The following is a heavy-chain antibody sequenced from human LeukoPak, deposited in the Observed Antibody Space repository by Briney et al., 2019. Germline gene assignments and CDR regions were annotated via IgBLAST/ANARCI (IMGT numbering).Heavy chain of an antibody. J-gene: IGHJ5*02. CDR1: GFTFSSYG. D-gene: IGHD6-6*01. V-gene: IGHV3-30*18. Sequence: QPGGSLRLSCAASGFTFSSYGMHWVRQAPGKGLEWVAVISYDGSNKYYADSVKGRFTISRDNSKNTLYLQMNSLRAEDTAVYYCAKCDSSSSGSYNWFDPWGQGTLVTVSS. CDR2: ISYDGSNK. CDR3: AKCDSSSSGSYNWFDP.